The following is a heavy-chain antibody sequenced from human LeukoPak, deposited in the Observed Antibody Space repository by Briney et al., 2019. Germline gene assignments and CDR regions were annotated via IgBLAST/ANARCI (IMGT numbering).Heavy chain of an antibody. CDR3: AKVNYYHPYF. CDR1: GFTFSIYA. V-gene: IGHV3-23*01. J-gene: IGHJ4*02. CDR2: ISGSGGST. Sequence: GGSLRLSCAASGFTFSIYAMSWVRQAPGKGLEWVSAISGSGGSTYYADSVKGRFTISRDDSQNTLFLQLNSLRVDDTAIYYCAKVNYYHPYFWGQGTLVTVSS. D-gene: IGHD3-22*01.